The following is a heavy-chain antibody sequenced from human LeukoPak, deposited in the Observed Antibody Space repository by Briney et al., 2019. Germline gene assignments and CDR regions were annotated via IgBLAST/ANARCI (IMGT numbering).Heavy chain of an antibody. J-gene: IGHJ4*02. CDR1: GVSISSSNSY. D-gene: IGHD3-3*01. CDR2: IYYSGNT. V-gene: IGHV4-39*01. Sequence: PSETLSLTCTVSGVSISSSNSYWGWIRQPPGKGLEWIGSIYYSGNTYYNASLKSQVSISIDTSKNQFSLRLTSVTAADTAVYYCARGLASGYPPVPFDSWGQGTLVTVSS. CDR3: ARGLASGYPPVPFDS.